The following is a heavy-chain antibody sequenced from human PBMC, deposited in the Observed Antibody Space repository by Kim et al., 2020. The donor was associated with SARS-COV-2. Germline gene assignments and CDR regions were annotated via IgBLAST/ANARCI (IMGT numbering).Heavy chain of an antibody. J-gene: IGHJ4*02. Sequence: GGSLRLSCAASGFTFSSYWMHWVRQAPGKGLVWVSPINSDGSSTSYADSVKGRFTISRDNAKNTLYLQMNSLRAEDTAVYYCARHYYDSSGYPYFDYCGQGTLVTVSS. V-gene: IGHV3-74*01. CDR1: GFTFSSYW. CDR3: ARHYYDSSGYPYFDY. CDR2: INSDGSST. D-gene: IGHD3-22*01.